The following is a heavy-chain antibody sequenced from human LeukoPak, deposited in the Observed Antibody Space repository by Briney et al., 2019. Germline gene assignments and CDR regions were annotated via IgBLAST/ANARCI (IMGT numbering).Heavy chain of an antibody. Sequence: GGSLRLSCAASGFTFSSHGMHWVRQAPGKGLEWVAFIRYDGSNKYYADSVKGRFTISRDNSKNTLYLQMNSLRAEHTAVYYCAKMGRVVDSSGYPDYWGQGTLVTVSS. J-gene: IGHJ4*02. V-gene: IGHV3-30*02. D-gene: IGHD3-22*01. CDR3: AKMGRVVDSSGYPDY. CDR2: IRYDGSNK. CDR1: GFTFSSHG.